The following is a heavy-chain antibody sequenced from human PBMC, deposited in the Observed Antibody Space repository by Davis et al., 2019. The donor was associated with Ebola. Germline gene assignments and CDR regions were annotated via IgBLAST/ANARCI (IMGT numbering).Heavy chain of an antibody. CDR2: ISGSGGSS. CDR1: GFTFSSYA. Sequence: GESLKISCVASGFTFSSYAMSWVRQAPGKGLEWVSAISGSGGSSYYADSVKGRFTISRDNSKNTLYLQMNSLRAEDTAVYYCAKDSDSTVGLNWYFDLWGRGTLVTVSS. J-gene: IGHJ2*01. V-gene: IGHV3-23*01. CDR3: AKDSDSTVGLNWYFDL. D-gene: IGHD4-23*01.